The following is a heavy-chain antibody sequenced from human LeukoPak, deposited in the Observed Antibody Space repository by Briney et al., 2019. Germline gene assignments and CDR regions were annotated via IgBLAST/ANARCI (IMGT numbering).Heavy chain of an antibody. CDR1: GGTFSSYA. CDR2: IITICGTA. Sequence: GASVKVSCTASGGTFSSYAISWVRQAPGQGLEWMGGIITICGTANSSQKFQGRVTITAAKSTSTAYMDLSSLISEDTAVYYCASDPGPIVAVPAARFGFYNWFDPWGQGTLVTVSS. J-gene: IGHJ5*02. D-gene: IGHD2-2*01. V-gene: IGHV1-69*06. CDR3: ASDPGPIVAVPAARFGFYNWFDP.